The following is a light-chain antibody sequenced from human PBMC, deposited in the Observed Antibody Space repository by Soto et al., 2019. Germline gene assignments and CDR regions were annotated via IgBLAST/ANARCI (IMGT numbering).Light chain of an antibody. V-gene: IGKV3-15*01. CDR2: GAS. CDR1: ESVSTN. CDR3: QQYNNWPPIT. Sequence: ATFYLATGERVTLSCRASESVSTNLAWYQQKAGQAPRLLIYGASTRATGIPARFSGSGSGTEFTLTISSLQSEDFAVYYCQQYNNWPPITFGQGTRLEIK. J-gene: IGKJ5*01.